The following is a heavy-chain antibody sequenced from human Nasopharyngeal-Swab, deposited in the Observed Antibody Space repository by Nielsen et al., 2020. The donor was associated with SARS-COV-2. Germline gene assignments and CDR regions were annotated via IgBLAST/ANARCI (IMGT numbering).Heavy chain of an antibody. CDR1: GFTFSNYW. D-gene: IGHD1-26*01. CDR3: ARDAGWGGKYGSNWFDP. V-gene: IGHV3-7*01. Sequence: GGSLRLSCAASGFTFSNYWMSWVRQAPGKGLEWVANIKQDGSEIYYVDSLKGRFTISRDNAKNSLYLQMNSLTPEDTAMYYCARDAGWGGKYGSNWFDPWGQGTLVTVSS. CDR2: IKQDGSEI. J-gene: IGHJ5*02.